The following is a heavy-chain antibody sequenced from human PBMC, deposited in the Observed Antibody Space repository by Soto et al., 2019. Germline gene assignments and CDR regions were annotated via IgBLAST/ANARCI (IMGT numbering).Heavy chain of an antibody. CDR1: GGTFSSYA. V-gene: IGHV1-69*13. CDR3: ATDYDILTGMSGYYYGMDV. Sequence: VKGSCKGSGGTFSSYAISWVRQAPGRGLEWMGGNIPILGTANYAQKFQGRVTITADESTSTAYMELSSLRSEDTAVYYCATDYDILTGMSGYYYGMDVWGQGTKVTVYS. D-gene: IGHD3-9*01. CDR2: NIPILGTA. J-gene: IGHJ6*02.